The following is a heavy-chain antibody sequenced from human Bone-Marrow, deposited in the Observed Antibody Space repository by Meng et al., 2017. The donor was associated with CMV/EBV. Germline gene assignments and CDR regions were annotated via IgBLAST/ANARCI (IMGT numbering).Heavy chain of an antibody. V-gene: IGHV4-39*01. CDR2: IYYSGST. J-gene: IGHJ4*02. D-gene: IGHD3-10*01. CDR1: GGSISSSSYY. CDR3: ALQSYNY. Sequence: ESLKISCTVSGGSISSSSYYWGWIRQPPGKGLEWIGSIYYSGSTYYNPSLKSRVTISVDTSKNQFSLKLSSVTAADTAVYYCALQSYNYWGQGTRVTVSS.